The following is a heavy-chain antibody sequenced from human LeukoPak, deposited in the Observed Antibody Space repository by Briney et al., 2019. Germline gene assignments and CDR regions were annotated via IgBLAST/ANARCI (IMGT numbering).Heavy chain of an antibody. D-gene: IGHD5-18*01. CDR3: ATEGYTYNKM. CDR1: GFTVSTNY. Sequence: GGSRRLSCAASGFTVSTNYMSWVRQAPGKGLEWVSLIYSGGNTYYADSVKGRFTISRDNSKNTLYLQMNSLRAEDTAVYYCATEGYTYNKMWGQGTLVTVSS. J-gene: IGHJ4*02. CDR2: IYSGGNT. V-gene: IGHV3-66*01.